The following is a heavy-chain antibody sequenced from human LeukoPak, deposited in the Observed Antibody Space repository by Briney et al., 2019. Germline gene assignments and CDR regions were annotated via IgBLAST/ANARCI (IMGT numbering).Heavy chain of an antibody. D-gene: IGHD6-19*01. CDR2: ISAYNGNT. Sequence: ASVKVSCKASGYTFTSYGISWVRQAPGQGLEWMGWISAYNGNTNYAQELQGRVTMTTDTSTSTAYMELRSLRSDDTAVYYCARDLAVAGTMVEFDYWGQGTLVTVSS. J-gene: IGHJ4*02. CDR1: GYTFTSYG. CDR3: ARDLAVAGTMVEFDY. V-gene: IGHV1-18*01.